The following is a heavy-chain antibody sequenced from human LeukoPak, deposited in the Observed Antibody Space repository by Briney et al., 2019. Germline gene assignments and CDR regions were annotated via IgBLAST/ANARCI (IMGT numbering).Heavy chain of an antibody. V-gene: IGHV4-30-4*08. Sequence: PSETLSLTCIVSGDSISSGDSYWSWIRQAPRKGLEWIGYIYDSGTTSYNPSLKSRLTISVDTSKNQFSLNLTSVTAADTGVYYCAGEEMANDYWGQGTLVTVSS. CDR2: IYDSGTT. CDR3: AGEEMANDY. D-gene: IGHD5-24*01. CDR1: GDSISSGDSY. J-gene: IGHJ4*02.